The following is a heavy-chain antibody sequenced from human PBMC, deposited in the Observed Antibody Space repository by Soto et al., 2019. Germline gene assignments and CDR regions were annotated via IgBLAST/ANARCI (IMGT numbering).Heavy chain of an antibody. V-gene: IGHV4-4*02. CDR3: SRKGWDLPKIDY. J-gene: IGHJ4*02. CDR2: IYHSGST. CDR1: GGSISSNNW. D-gene: IGHD1-26*01. Sequence: QVQLQESGPGLVKPSGTLSLTCAVSGGSISSNNWWSWVRQPPGKGLEWIGEIYHSGSTNYNSSLKRRVTTAVDKSKDQFSLNLNSVTAADTAVYYCSRKGWDLPKIDYWGQGTLVTVSS.